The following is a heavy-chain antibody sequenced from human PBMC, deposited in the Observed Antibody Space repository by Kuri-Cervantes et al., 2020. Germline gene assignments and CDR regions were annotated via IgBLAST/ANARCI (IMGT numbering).Heavy chain of an antibody. J-gene: IGHJ4*02. Sequence: ASVKVSCKASGYTFTSYDINWVRQATGQGLEWMGWINPNSGGTNYAQKFQGWVTMTRDTSISTAYMELSRLRSDDTAVYYCARIAAAGYDYWGQGTLVTVSS. V-gene: IGHV1-2*04. CDR1: GYTFTSYD. CDR3: ARIAAAGYDY. D-gene: IGHD6-13*01. CDR2: INPNSGGT.